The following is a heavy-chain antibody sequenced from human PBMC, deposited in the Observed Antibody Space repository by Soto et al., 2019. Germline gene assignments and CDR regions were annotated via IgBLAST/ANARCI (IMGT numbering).Heavy chain of an antibody. D-gene: IGHD3-10*01. J-gene: IGHJ6*02. Sequence: ASVKVSCKASGYTFSDYYMHWVRQAPGQGFEWMGWINPNSGGTKYAQNFQGRVTISADKSISTAYLQWSSLKASDTAMYYCARHHGSGNYYYYGMDVWGQGTTVTVSS. CDR1: GYTFSDYY. CDR2: INPNSGGT. CDR3: ARHHGSGNYYYYGMDV. V-gene: IGHV1-2*02.